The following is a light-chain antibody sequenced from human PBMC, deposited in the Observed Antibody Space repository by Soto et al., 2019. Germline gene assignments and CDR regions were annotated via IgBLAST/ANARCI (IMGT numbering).Light chain of an antibody. CDR3: AAWDDSVNGVV. CDR2: TIN. CDR1: SSNIGSNT. J-gene: IGLJ2*01. Sequence: QSVLTQSPSASGTPGQRVTISCSGNSSNIGSNTVNWYQKLPGTTPKLLIYTINQRPSGVPDRFSGSKSGTSASLAISGLQSEDAADYYCAAWDDSVNGVVFGGGTKVTVL. V-gene: IGLV1-44*01.